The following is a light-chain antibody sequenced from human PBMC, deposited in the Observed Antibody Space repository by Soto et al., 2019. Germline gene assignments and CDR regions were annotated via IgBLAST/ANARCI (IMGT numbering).Light chain of an antibody. J-gene: IGLJ1*01. V-gene: IGLV2-14*01. Sequence: QSVLTQPASVSGSPGQSITLSCTGTSSDVGGYNSVSWYQQHQGKAPKLILYDVTDRPSGVSYRFSGSKSGNTASLTISELQAADGADYFCSSFTGSMTNVFGSGTKVTVL. CDR3: SSFTGSMTNV. CDR1: SSDVGGYNS. CDR2: DVT.